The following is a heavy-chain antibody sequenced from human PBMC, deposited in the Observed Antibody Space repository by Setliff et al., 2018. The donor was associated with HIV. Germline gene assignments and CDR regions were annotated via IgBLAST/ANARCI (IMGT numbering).Heavy chain of an antibody. CDR1: GYTFTGYY. V-gene: IGHV1-2*06. Sequence: ASVKVSCKASGYTFTGYYIRWVRRAPGQGLEWMGRIIPNSGGTNYAQKFQGRVTMTRDTSISTAYMELSRLRSDDTAMYYCATKVYCTNGVCLDAFDIWGQGTKVTVS. D-gene: IGHD2-8*01. CDR3: ATKVYCTNGVCLDAFDI. CDR2: IIPNSGGT. J-gene: IGHJ3*02.